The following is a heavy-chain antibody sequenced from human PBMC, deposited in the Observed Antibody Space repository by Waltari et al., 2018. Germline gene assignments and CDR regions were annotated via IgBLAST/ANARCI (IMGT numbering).Heavy chain of an antibody. CDR3: ARHEWEESSGHNWVDP. V-gene: IGHV4-39*01. CDR2: IFSSAIT. Sequence: QLHLQESGPGLVKPSETLSLTCNVSGGSVTSHYYSWGWISQPPGKGLEWIGAIFSSAITCYNPSLKIRVTMSVDTSKDYFSLRLTSVTAADTGIYYCARHEWEESSGHNWVDPWGPGTPVTVSS. CDR1: GGSVTSHYYS. J-gene: IGHJ5*02. D-gene: IGHD1-26*01.